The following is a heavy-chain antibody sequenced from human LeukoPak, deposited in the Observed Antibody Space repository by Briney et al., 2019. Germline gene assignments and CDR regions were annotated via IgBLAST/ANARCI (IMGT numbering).Heavy chain of an antibody. CDR2: VRYSGTT. CDR3: ARHYYDSSGYRRDYYFDY. Sequence: SETLSLTCTVSGGSLSSTSDYWGWIRQPPGKGLEWIGSVRYSGTTYYSPSLKSRLTMSVDTSRNQFSLKLSSVTATDMAVYFCARHYYDSSGYRRDYYFDYWGQGTLVTVSS. J-gene: IGHJ4*02. D-gene: IGHD3-22*01. CDR1: GGSLSSTSDY. V-gene: IGHV4-39*01.